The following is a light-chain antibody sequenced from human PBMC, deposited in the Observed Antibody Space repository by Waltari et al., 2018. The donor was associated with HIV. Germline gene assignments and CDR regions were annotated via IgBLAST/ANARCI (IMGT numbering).Light chain of an antibody. Sequence: QSVLTQPPSASGTPGQRVTIACSGSNSNIGSNTVNWYKQVPGTALKLLIYNNYERPSGVPDRFSGSKSGSSASLAISGLQSEDDGDYYCAAWDGSLLGVLFGGGTKLTVL. V-gene: IGLV1-44*01. CDR1: NSNIGSNT. J-gene: IGLJ2*01. CDR3: AAWDGSLLGVL. CDR2: NNY.